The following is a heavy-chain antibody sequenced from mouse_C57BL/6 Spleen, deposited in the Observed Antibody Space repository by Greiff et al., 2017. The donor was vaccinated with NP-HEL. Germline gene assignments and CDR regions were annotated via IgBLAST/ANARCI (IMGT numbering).Heavy chain of an antibody. D-gene: IGHD1-1*01. CDR1: GYSFTGYY. J-gene: IGHJ2*01. V-gene: IGHV1-42*01. Sequence: EVQLVESGPELVKPGASVKISCKASGYSFTGYYMNWVKQSPEKSLEWIGEINPSTGGTTYNQKFKAKATLTVDKSSSTAYMQLKSLTSEDSAVYYCARSLRIGYGSSGGYWGQGTTLTVSS. CDR3: ARSLRIGYGSSGGY. CDR2: INPSTGGT.